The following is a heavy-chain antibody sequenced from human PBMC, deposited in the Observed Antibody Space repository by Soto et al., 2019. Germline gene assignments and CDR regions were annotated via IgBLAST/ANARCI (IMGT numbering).Heavy chain of an antibody. CDR2: INAGNGNR. D-gene: IGHD1-26*01. CDR3: TRKAEGGAKYGY. J-gene: IGHJ4*02. V-gene: IGHV1-3*01. CDR1: GYTFTSYA. Sequence: QVQLVQSGAEVKKPGASVKVSCKASGYTFTSYAMHWVRQAPGQRLEWMGWINAGNGNRKYSQKFQGRVTITRDTSASTAAKELSSIRSEDTAVYYCTRKAEGGAKYGYWGQGTLVTVSS.